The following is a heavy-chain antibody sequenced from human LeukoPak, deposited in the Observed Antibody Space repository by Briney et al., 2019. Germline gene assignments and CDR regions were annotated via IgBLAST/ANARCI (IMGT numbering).Heavy chain of an antibody. CDR2: ISSSSSYT. CDR3: ARDPLGSHLFDP. CDR1: GFTFSDYY. Sequence: GGSLRLSCAASGFTFSDYYMSWIRQAPGKGLEWVSYISSSSSYTNYADSVKGRFTISRDNAKNSLYLQMNSLRAEDTAVYYCARDPLGSHLFDPWGQGTLVTVSS. J-gene: IGHJ5*02. D-gene: IGHD2-15*01. V-gene: IGHV3-11*05.